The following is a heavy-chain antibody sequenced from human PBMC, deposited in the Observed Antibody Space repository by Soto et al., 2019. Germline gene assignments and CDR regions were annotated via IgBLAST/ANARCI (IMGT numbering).Heavy chain of an antibody. J-gene: IGHJ4*02. CDR2: IIPIFGTA. Sequence: PVKLSCKASGGTFSSYAISWVRQAPDQGLEWMGGIIPIFGTANYAQKFQGRVTITADESTSTAYMELSSLRSEDTAVYYCARDSGIPGYYYDSSGYLDYWGQGTLVTVSS. V-gene: IGHV1-69*13. D-gene: IGHD3-22*01. CDR3: ARDSGIPGYYYDSSGYLDY. CDR1: GGTFSSYA.